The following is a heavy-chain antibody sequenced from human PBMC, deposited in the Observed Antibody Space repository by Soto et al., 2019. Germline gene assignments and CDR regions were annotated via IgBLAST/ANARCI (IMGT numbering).Heavy chain of an antibody. CDR3: AKNLPRTGRFDY. CDR1: GGSINSYW. CDR2: VYSSGTT. Sequence: SEPLSLTCTVSGGSINSYWWSWIRQPAGKGLEWIGRVYSSGTTDYNPSLNSRTTISVDRSRNQFSLQVSSVTAADTAVYYCAKNLPRTGRFDYWGQGTVVTVSS. V-gene: IGHV4-4*07. J-gene: IGHJ4*02.